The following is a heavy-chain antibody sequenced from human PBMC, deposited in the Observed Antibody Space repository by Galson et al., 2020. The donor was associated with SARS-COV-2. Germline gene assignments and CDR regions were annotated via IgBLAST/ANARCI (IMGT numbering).Heavy chain of an antibody. J-gene: IGHJ4*02. D-gene: IGHD6-19*01. CDR2: ISGNDGST. CDR3: AKMRSGIAVAGTNY. V-gene: IGHV3-23*01. Sequence: GGSLRLSCAASGFTFSSYAMSWVRQPPGKWLEWVSSISGNDGSTYYADSVKGRFTISRDNSKNTLYLQMNSLRVEDTAVYYCAKMRSGIAVAGTNYWGQGTLVTVSS. CDR1: GFTFSSYA.